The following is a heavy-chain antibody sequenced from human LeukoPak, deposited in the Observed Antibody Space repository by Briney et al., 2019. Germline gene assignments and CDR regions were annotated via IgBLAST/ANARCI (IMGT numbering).Heavy chain of an antibody. J-gene: IGHJ6*03. CDR2: ISSSSNYI. CDR1: GFTFGSYN. Sequence: GGSLRLSCAASGFTFGSYNMNWVRQAPGKGLESVSFISSSSNYIYYTDSVKGRFTISRDNAKNSLYLQMNSLRAEDTAVYYCARDPYSGSYGNYYYYFMDVWGKGTTVTISS. V-gene: IGHV3-21*01. D-gene: IGHD1-26*01. CDR3: ARDPYSGSYGNYYYYFMDV.